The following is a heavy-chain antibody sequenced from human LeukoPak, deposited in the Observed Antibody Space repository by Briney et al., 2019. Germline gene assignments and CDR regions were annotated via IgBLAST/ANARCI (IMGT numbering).Heavy chain of an antibody. CDR3: AKHVRTSVWFFDY. Sequence: GGSLRLSCAASGFTFSSDALSWVRQAPGKGLEWVSLISGSGGRTDYADSVKGRFTISRDNSKNTLYLQMNSLTAEDTAVYYCAKHVRTSVWFFDYWGRGTLVTVSS. V-gene: IGHV3-23*01. D-gene: IGHD6-19*01. CDR2: ISGSGGRT. CDR1: GFTFSSDA. J-gene: IGHJ4*02.